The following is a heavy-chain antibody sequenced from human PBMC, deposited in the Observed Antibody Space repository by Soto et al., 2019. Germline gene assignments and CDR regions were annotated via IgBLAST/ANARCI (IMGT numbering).Heavy chain of an antibody. Sequence: EVQLVESGGGLVQPGGSLKLSCAASGFTFSGSAMHWVRQASGKGLEWVGRIRSKANSYATAYAASVKGRFTISRDDSKTTAYLQMKGLKNEDTAVYYCTRLPTSYSLYGSSQYWGQGTLVTVSS. CDR2: IRSKANSYAT. V-gene: IGHV3-73*01. CDR3: TRLPTSYSLYGSSQY. J-gene: IGHJ4*02. CDR1: GFTFSGSA. D-gene: IGHD6-6*01.